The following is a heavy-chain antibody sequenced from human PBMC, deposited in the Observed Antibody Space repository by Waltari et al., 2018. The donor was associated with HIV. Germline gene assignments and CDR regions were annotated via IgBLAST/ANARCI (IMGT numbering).Heavy chain of an antibody. CDR1: RPSFSSYS. Sequence: EERLVQGGPEVEKAGEPLHIPCKDTRPSFSSYSLSWLHHKPPNDLEWKGLIYPGDADTRYSPSFQGQATISADKSISTLYLHWSSLKASDPAMYYWARLPVTSPGGDLADAFDIWGQGTMVTVSS. CDR2: IYPGDADT. CDR3: ARLPVTSPGGDLADAFDI. D-gene: IGHD4-17*01. V-gene: IGHV5-51*07. J-gene: IGHJ3*02.